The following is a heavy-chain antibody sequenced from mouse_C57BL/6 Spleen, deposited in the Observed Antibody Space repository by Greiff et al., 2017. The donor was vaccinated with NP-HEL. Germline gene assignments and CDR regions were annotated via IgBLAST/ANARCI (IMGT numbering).Heavy chain of an antibody. CDR2: FYPGSGSI. CDR3: ARHEDRAYYSNYVGYFDY. D-gene: IGHD2-5*01. Sequence: VQLQQSGAELVKPGASVKLSCKASGYTFTEYTIHWVKQRSGQGLEWIGWFYPGSGSIKYNEKFKDKATLTADKSSSTAYMELSRLTSEDSAVYFGARHEDRAYYSNYVGYFDYWGQGTTLTVSS. J-gene: IGHJ2*01. V-gene: IGHV1-62-2*01. CDR1: GYTFTEYT.